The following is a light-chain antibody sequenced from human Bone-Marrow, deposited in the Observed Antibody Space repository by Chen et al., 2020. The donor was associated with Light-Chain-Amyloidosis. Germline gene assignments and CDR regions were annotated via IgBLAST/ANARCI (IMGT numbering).Light chain of an antibody. CDR3: QQYGTSPLT. CDR2: GSS. CDR1: QTISSNY. J-gene: IGKJ4*01. Sequence: EIVLTQSPGTLSLSPGEGANLSCRDSQTISSNYLTWYQQKFGQAPRLLIYGSSSRATGIPDRFTGSGSGTDVTLTSNRLEPEDFAMYCCQQYGTSPLTFGGGTKVEIK. V-gene: IGKV3-20*01.